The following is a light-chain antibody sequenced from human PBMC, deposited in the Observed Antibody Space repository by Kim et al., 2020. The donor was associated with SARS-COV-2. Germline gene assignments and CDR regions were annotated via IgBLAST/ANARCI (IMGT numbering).Light chain of an antibody. Sequence: VSPGQTANITGSGDKLGDKYACWYQQKPGQSPVLVIYQDTKRPSGIPERFSGSNSGNTATLTISGTQAVDEADYYCQAWDSSIVVFGGGTKLTVL. V-gene: IGLV3-1*01. J-gene: IGLJ2*01. CDR1: KLGDKY. CDR3: QAWDSSIVV. CDR2: QDT.